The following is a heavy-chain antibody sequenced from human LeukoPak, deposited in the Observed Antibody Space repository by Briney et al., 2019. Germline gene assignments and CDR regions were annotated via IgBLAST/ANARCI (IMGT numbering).Heavy chain of an antibody. Sequence: GRSLRLSCAASGFTFSSYAMHWVRQAPGKGLEWVAVISYDGSNKYYADSVKGRFTISRDNSKNTLYLQMNSLRAEGTAVYYCAKDGEISGTAMGVAYCGGDCYSEYFDYWGQGTLVTVSS. V-gene: IGHV3-30-3*01. CDR2: ISYDGSNK. D-gene: IGHD2-21*01. J-gene: IGHJ4*02. CDR1: GFTFSSYA. CDR3: AKDGEISGTAMGVAYCGGDCYSEYFDY.